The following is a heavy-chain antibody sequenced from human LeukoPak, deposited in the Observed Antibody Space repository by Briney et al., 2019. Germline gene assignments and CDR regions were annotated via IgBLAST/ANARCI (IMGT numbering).Heavy chain of an antibody. V-gene: IGHV1-69*01. CDR2: ITPIFGEA. CDR1: GGTFSSYP. CDR3: ARNSRVDSTSGLNY. Sequence: SVKVSCKASGGTFSSYPISWVRQAPGQGLEWMGEITPIFGEAQNAEKFQGRVTITADEPTSTVYMELTSLRLDDTAMYYCARNSRVDSTSGLNYWGQGTLVTVSS. J-gene: IGHJ4*02. D-gene: IGHD4-23*01.